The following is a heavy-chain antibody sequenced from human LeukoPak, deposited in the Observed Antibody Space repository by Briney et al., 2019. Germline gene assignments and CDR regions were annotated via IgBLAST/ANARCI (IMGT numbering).Heavy chain of an antibody. CDR2: INPNSGGT. Sequence: ASVKVSCKASGYTFTGYYMHWVRQRPGQGLEWMGWINPNSGGTNYAQKFQGRVTMTRDTSISTAYMELSRLRSDDTAVYYCARVLSVADATDYWGQGTLVTVSS. CDR3: ARVLSVADATDY. D-gene: IGHD6-19*01. J-gene: IGHJ4*02. CDR1: GYTFTGYY. V-gene: IGHV1-2*02.